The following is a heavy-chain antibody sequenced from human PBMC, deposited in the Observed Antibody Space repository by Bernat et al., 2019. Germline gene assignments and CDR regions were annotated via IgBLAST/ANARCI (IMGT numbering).Heavy chain of an antibody. J-gene: IGHJ5*02. D-gene: IGHD3-3*01. CDR1: GGAISRTHYY. CDR3: ARHSPPPEFWSGHYTGDNWFDP. Sequence: QLQLQESGPGLVKPSETLSLTCTVSGGAISRTHYYWGWIRQPPGKGLEWIGSIYYSGSTYYNPSLKSRVTVSVDTSKNQVSLRLSSVTAAETAVYYCARHSPPPEFWSGHYTGDNWFDPWGQGTLVTVSS. CDR2: IYYSGST. V-gene: IGHV4-39*01.